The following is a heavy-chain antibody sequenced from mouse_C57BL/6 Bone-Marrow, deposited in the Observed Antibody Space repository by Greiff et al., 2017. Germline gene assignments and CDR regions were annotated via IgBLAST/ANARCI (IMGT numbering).Heavy chain of an antibody. J-gene: IGHJ1*03. CDR3: ARLGYYGSPWYFDV. V-gene: IGHV1-61*01. Sequence: VQLQQPGAELVGPGSSVKLSCKASGYTFTSYWMDWVKQRPGQGLEWIGNIYPSDSETHYNQKFKDKATLTVDKSSSTAYMQLSSLTSEDSAVYYCARLGYYGSPWYFDVWGTGTTVTVSS. CDR2: IYPSDSET. CDR1: GYTFTSYW. D-gene: IGHD1-1*01.